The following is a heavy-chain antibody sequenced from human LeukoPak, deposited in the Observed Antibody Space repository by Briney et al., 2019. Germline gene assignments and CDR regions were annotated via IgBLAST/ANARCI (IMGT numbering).Heavy chain of an antibody. D-gene: IGHD3-16*01. V-gene: IGHV3-23*01. CDR2: INGGGDIT. CDR3: AKAGGDSISHFDY. Sequence: GGSLRLSCAVSGFTFRSYAMSWVRQAPGKGLEWVSAINGGGDITSYADSAKGRFTISRDNSKNTLYLQMNSLRGEDTAIYYCAKAGGDSISHFDYWGQGTLVTVSS. J-gene: IGHJ4*02. CDR1: GFTFRSYA.